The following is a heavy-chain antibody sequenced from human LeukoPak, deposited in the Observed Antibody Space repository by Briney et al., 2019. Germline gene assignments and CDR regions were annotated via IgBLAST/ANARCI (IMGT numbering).Heavy chain of an antibody. CDR1: GYTLTELS. Sequence: ASVKVSCKVSGYTLTELSMHWVRQAPGKGLEWMGGFDPEDGETIYAQKFQGRVTMTEDTSTDTACMELSSLRSEDTAVYYCATSPALYCTNGVCLPDYWGQGTLVTVSS. V-gene: IGHV1-24*01. J-gene: IGHJ4*02. CDR2: FDPEDGET. D-gene: IGHD2-8*01. CDR3: ATSPALYCTNGVCLPDY.